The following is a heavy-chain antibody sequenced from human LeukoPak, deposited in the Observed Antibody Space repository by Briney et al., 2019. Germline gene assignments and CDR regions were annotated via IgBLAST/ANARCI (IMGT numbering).Heavy chain of an antibody. CDR2: ISSSGSTI. V-gene: IGHV3-48*03. D-gene: IGHD1-1*01. CDR3: ARRYNWNTHAFDI. CDR1: GFTFSSYE. Sequence: QPGGSLRLSCAASGFTFSSYEMNWVRQAPGKGLEWVSYISSSGSTIYYADSVKGRFTISRDNAKKSLYLRMNSLRAEDTAFYYCARRYNWNTHAFDIWGQGTMVTVSS. J-gene: IGHJ3*02.